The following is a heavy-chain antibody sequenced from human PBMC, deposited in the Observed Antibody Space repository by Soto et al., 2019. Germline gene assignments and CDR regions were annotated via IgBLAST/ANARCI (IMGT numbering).Heavy chain of an antibody. Sequence: GGSLRLSCAASGFTFSSYGMHWVRQAPGKGLEWVAVIWYDGSNKYYADSVKGRFTISRDNSKNTLYLQMNSLRAEDTAVYYCARDYDIAVAGTDYWGQGTLVTVSS. V-gene: IGHV3-33*01. D-gene: IGHD6-19*01. CDR3: ARDYDIAVAGTDY. J-gene: IGHJ4*02. CDR1: GFTFSSYG. CDR2: IWYDGSNK.